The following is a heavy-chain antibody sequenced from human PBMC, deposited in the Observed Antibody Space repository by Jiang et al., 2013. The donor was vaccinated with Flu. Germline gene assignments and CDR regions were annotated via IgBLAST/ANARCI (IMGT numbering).Heavy chain of an antibody. Sequence: PGLVKPSETLSLTCAVSGYSISSGYYWGWIRQPPGKGLEWIGSIYHSGSTYYNPSLKSRVTISVDTSKNQFSLKLSSVTAADAAVYYCAGGRKYYYDSSGYYVYWGQGTLVTVSS. V-gene: IGHV4-38-2*01. D-gene: IGHD3-22*01. CDR2: IYHSGST. CDR1: GYSISSGYY. J-gene: IGHJ4*02. CDR3: AGGRKYYYDSSGYYVY.